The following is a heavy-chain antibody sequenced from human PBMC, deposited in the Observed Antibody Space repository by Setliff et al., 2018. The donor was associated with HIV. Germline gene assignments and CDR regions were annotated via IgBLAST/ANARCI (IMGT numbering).Heavy chain of an antibody. J-gene: IGHJ5*02. CDR1: GGSFSSKSVY. CDR3: ARYHYGVDWFDP. V-gene: IGHV4-39*07. D-gene: IGHD3-10*01. Sequence: SETLSLTCTVSGGSFSSKSVYWAWIRQPPGQGLEWIGSIHYDGGTYYNPSLKSRVHISMDTSKSEFSLKVNSVTAADTAVYFCARYHYGVDWFDPWGRGTLVTVSS. CDR2: IHYDGGT.